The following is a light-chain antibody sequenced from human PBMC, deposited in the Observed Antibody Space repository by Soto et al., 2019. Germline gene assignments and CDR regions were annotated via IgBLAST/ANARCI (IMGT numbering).Light chain of an antibody. CDR1: EPISSW. CDR2: AGS. Sequence: DIQMTQSPSSVSASEGDRVTITCRASEPISSWLAWYQQKPGTAPRLLIYAGSNLHSGVPSRFRGNGFGTDFTLTITNLQPEDSATYFCQQANSFPLTFGGGTKVEVK. V-gene: IGKV1D-12*01. J-gene: IGKJ4*01. CDR3: QQANSFPLT.